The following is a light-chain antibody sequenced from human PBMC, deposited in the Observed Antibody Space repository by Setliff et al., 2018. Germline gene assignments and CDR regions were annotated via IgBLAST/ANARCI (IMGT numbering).Light chain of an antibody. CDR2: EVS. Sequence: QSALTQPPSASGSPGQSVTISCTGTSSDVGGYNYVSWYQQHPGKAPKLMIYEVSKRPSGVPDRFSGSKSGNTASLTVSGLQAEDEADYYCQSYDSSLSEIFGTGTKVTVL. CDR1: SSDVGGYNY. CDR3: QSYDSSLSEI. J-gene: IGLJ1*01. V-gene: IGLV2-8*01.